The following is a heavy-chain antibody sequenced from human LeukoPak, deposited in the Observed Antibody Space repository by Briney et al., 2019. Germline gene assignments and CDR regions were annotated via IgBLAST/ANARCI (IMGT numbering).Heavy chain of an antibody. CDR2: MNPGGSDT. J-gene: IGHJ4*02. Sequence: GESLKISCKGSGYSFTSYWIGWVRQMPGKGLEWMGIMNPGGSDTRYSPSFQGQVTISAGRSINTAYLQWSSLKASDTAMYYCARGVAGTWDYWGQGTLVTVSS. D-gene: IGHD6-19*01. CDR3: ARGVAGTWDY. V-gene: IGHV5-51*01. CDR1: GYSFTSYW.